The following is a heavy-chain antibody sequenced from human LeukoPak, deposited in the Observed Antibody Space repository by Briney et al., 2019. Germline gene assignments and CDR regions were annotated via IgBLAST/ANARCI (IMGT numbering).Heavy chain of an antibody. J-gene: IGHJ4*02. D-gene: IGHD6-13*01. V-gene: IGHV3-33*01. Sequence: GGSLRLSCVASGFTFSRFNMHWVRQAPGKGLEWVALIWYDGTDTYYADSVKGRFTISRDNSKNTLYLQMNSLRAEDTAVYYCARHHTAAASFDYWGQGTLVTVSS. CDR1: GFTFSRFN. CDR2: IWYDGTDT. CDR3: ARHHTAAASFDY.